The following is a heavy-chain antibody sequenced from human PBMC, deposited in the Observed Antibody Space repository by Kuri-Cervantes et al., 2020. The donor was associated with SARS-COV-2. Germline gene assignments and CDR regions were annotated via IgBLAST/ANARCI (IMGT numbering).Heavy chain of an antibody. V-gene: IGHV3-7*01. J-gene: IGHJ4*02. D-gene: IGHD2-15*01. CDR2: IKQDGSEK. Sequence: GGSLRLSCAASGFTFSSYWMSWVRQAPGKGLEWVANIKQDGSEKYYVDSVKGRFTISRDNAKNSLYLQMNSLRAEDTAVYYCAREALGYCSGGSCYSHYWGQGNLVTVSS. CDR3: AREALGYCSGGSCYSHY. CDR1: GFTFSSYW.